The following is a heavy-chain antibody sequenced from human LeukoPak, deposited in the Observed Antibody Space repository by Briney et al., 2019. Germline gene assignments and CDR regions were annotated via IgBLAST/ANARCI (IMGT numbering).Heavy chain of an antibody. J-gene: IGHJ4*02. CDR3: ARGPYSSNWYVYY. D-gene: IGHD6-13*01. Sequence: GGSLRLSCTASGFTFGDYAMSWVRQAPGKGLEWVGFIRSKAYGGTTEYAASVKGRFTISRDDSKSIAYLQMNSLRAEDTAVYYCARGPYSSNWYVYYWGQGTLVTVAS. CDR1: GFTFGDYA. V-gene: IGHV3-49*04. CDR2: IRSKAYGGTT.